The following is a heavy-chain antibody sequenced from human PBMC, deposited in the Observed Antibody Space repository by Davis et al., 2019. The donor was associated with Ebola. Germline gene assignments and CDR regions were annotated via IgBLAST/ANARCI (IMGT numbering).Heavy chain of an antibody. D-gene: IGHD6-13*01. V-gene: IGHV7-4-1*02. CDR3: ARSSYSWYFSGMDV. Sequence: ASVQVCTASGYSFTTYAINLVRQAPGQGLQWMGWINFNTGSPTYAQGFTGRFVFSFDTSVSTAYLQISSLKAEDSAIYYCARSSYSWYFSGMDVWGKGTTVTVSS. CDR2: INFNTGSP. J-gene: IGHJ6*04. CDR1: GYSFTTYA.